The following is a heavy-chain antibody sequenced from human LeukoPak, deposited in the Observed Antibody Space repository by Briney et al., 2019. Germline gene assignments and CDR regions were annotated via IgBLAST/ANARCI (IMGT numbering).Heavy chain of an antibody. Sequence: GGSLRLSCAVSGFSINNYWMHWVRQAPGKGLVWVSRINSDGRSTTYADSVKGRFTISRDNAKNTLYLQANSLTVEDTAIYYCTINRDPGAYGKFDPWGQGTLVTVSS. J-gene: IGHJ5*02. V-gene: IGHV3-74*03. D-gene: IGHD3-16*01. CDR3: TINRDPGAYGKFDP. CDR2: INSDGRST. CDR1: GFSINNYW.